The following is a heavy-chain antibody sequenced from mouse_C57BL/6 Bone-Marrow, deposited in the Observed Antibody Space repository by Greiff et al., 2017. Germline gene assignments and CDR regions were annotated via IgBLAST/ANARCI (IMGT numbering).Heavy chain of an antibody. D-gene: IGHD4-1*01. CDR2: ISYDGSN. Sequence: EVQLQESGPGLVKPSQSLSLTCSVTGYSITSGYYWNWIRQFPGNKLEWMGYISYDGSNNYNPSLKNRISITRDTSKNQFFLKLNSVTTEDTATYYCARELGPWFFDVWGTGTTVTVSS. CDR3: ARELGPWFFDV. V-gene: IGHV3-6*01. CDR1: GYSITSGYY. J-gene: IGHJ1*03.